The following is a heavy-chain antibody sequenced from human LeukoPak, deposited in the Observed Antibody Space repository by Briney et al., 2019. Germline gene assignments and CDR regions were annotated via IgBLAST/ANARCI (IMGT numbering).Heavy chain of an antibody. CDR1: GYAFTSYA. V-gene: IGHV7-4-1*02. CDR2: INTNTGNP. J-gene: IGHJ4*02. Sequence: ASVKVSCKASGYAFTSYAMNWVRQAPGQGLEWMGWINTNTGNPAYAQGFTGRFVFSLDTSVSTAYLQISSLKAEDTAVYYCARRYYDSSGYEGLDYWGQGTLVTVSS. CDR3: ARRYYDSSGYEGLDY. D-gene: IGHD3-22*01.